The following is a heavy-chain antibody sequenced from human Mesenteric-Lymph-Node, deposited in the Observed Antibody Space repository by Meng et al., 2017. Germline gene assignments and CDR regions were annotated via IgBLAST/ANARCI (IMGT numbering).Heavy chain of an antibody. J-gene: IGHJ5*02. V-gene: IGHV4-61*01. Sequence: SETLSLTCTVSGGSVSSGSYYWSWIRQPPGKGLEWIGYIYYSGSTNYNPSLKSRVTISVDTSKNQFSLKLSSVTAADTAVYYCARGVYCSGGSCSNWFDPWGQGTLVTVSS. CDR3: ARGVYCSGGSCSNWFDP. CDR2: IYYSGST. D-gene: IGHD2-15*01. CDR1: GGSVSSGSYY.